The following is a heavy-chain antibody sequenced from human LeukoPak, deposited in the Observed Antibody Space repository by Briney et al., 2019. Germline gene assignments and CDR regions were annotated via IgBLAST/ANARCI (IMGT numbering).Heavy chain of an antibody. CDR2: IRSSSSAI. D-gene: IGHD6-13*01. CDR3: AREGVSISSYSSSWYSN. J-gene: IGHJ4*02. Sequence: GGSLRLSCAASGFTFSSYGMNWVRQAPGKGLEWVSYIRSSSSAIYYADSVKGRFTISRDNAKNSLYLQMNSLRAEDTAVYYCAREGVSISSYSSSWYSNWGQGTLVTVSS. CDR1: GFTFSSYG. V-gene: IGHV3-48*01.